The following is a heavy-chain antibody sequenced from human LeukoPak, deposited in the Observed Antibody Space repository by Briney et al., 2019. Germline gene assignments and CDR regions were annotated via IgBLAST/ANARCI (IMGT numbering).Heavy chain of an antibody. CDR2: IYYSGNT. V-gene: IGHV4-38-2*02. CDR1: RYSISSGFY. J-gene: IGHJ4*02. Sequence: PSETLSLTCSVSRYSISSGFYWGWIRQSPEKGLEWIGSIYYSGNTYYNPSLKSRVTMSVDTSRNQFSVRLTSVTAADTAVYYCARARLRGYSPFDYWGQGALVTVSS. D-gene: IGHD5-18*01. CDR3: ARARLRGYSPFDY.